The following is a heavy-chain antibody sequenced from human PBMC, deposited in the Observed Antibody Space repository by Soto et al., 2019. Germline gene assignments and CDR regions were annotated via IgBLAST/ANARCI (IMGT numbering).Heavy chain of an antibody. CDR2: ISIRGGDE. CDR1: GFTFSSYA. Sequence: GGSLRLSCAASGFTFSSYAMHWARQAPGKGLEWVTVISIRGGDEYYAESVRGRFTISRDDSKNTLYLQMDSLRVEDAAVYYCARGTIVARQHLDYWGQGTLVTVSS. J-gene: IGHJ4*02. CDR3: ARGTIVARQHLDY. D-gene: IGHD6-6*01. V-gene: IGHV3-30*03.